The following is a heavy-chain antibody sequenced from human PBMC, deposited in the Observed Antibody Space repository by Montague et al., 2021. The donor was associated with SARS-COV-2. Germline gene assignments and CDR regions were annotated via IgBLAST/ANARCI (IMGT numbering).Heavy chain of an antibody. CDR2: INHRGTT. Sequence: SETLSLTCAVYGGSFSGSFWTWIRQPPGKGLEWLGEINHRGTTKYNPSVESSVLMSVDTAKNQFALRLTSGTVADTAVYDCAKTGGFSETLADYDNPRDVPVSHTQKLVQPPRRAFDLWGQGPLVTFSS. CDR3: AKTGGFSETLADYDNPRDVPVSHTQKLVQPPRRAFDL. D-gene: IGHD3-22*01. CDR1: GGSFSGSF. J-gene: IGHJ3*01. V-gene: IGHV4-34*01.